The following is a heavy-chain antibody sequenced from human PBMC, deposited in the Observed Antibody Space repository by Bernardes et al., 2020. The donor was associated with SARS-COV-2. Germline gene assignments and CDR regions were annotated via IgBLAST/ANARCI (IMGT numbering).Heavy chain of an antibody. CDR2: IKGDGSQR. D-gene: IGHD6-19*01. V-gene: IGHV3-7*01. CDR3: ARIDEVTGRDY. J-gene: IGHJ4*02. CDR1: GFIVSNYW. Sequence: GYLSRSRAASGFIVSNYWMTWVRPTPGKGLEWVANIKGDGSQRSSADSLGGRFTISRDNGQNLLFLQMDSLRAEDTAVYYCARIDEVTGRDYWGQGTLVTVSS.